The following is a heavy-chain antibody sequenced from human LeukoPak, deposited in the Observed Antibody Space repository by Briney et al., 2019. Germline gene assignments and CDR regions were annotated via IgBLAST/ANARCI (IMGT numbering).Heavy chain of an antibody. J-gene: IGHJ6*03. Sequence: ASVKVSCKASGYTFTSYGISWVRQAPGQGLEWMGWISAYNGNTNYAQKLQGGVTMTTDTSTSTAYMELRSLRSDDTAVYYCARSGKQWLVPYYYYYYMDVWGKGATVTVSS. V-gene: IGHV1-18*01. CDR1: GYTFTSYG. D-gene: IGHD6-19*01. CDR3: ARSGKQWLVPYYYYYYMDV. CDR2: ISAYNGNT.